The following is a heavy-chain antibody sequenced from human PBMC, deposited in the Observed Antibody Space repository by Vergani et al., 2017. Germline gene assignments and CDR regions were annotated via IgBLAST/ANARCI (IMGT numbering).Heavy chain of an antibody. V-gene: IGHV2-5*04. CDR1: GFSLNTRGVS. Sequence: QITLKESGPTLVKPTQTLTLTCTFSGFSLNTRGVSVAWIRQPPGKALDWLALIYWNDDQHYSPSLNNRVTITKDTSKNRVVLTMTNMDYVDTGTYYCVYRKTECGTTGCFYPFYNYYYMDVWGKGTTVTVSS. CDR2: IYWNDDQ. J-gene: IGHJ6*03. D-gene: IGHD1-7*01. CDR3: VYRKTECGTTGCFYPFYNYYYMDV.